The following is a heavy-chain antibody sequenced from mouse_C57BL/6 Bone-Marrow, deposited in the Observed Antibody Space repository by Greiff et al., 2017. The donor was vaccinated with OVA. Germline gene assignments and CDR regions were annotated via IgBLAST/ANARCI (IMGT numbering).Heavy chain of an antibody. V-gene: IGHV14-4*01. CDR1: GFNIKDDY. Sequence: VQLQQPGAELVRPGASVKLSCTASGFNIKDDYMHWVKQRPEQGLEWIGWIDPENGDTEYASKFQGKATITADTSSNTAYLQLRSLTSEDTAVYYITTDGYYFAYWGQGTLVTVSA. CDR3: TTDGYYFAY. J-gene: IGHJ3*01. CDR2: IDPENGDT. D-gene: IGHD2-3*01.